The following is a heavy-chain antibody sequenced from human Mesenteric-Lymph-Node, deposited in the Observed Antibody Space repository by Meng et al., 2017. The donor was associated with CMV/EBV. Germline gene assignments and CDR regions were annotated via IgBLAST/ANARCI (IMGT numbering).Heavy chain of an antibody. CDR3: ARYCSSTSCSYEGSYFGMDV. Sequence: LSLTCAASGFTFSSYSMNWVRQAPGKGLEWVSSISSSSSYIYYADSVKGRFTISRDNSKNTLYLQMNSLRAEDTAVYYCARYCSSTSCSYEGSYFGMDVWGQGTTVTVSS. D-gene: IGHD2-2*01. J-gene: IGHJ6*02. CDR1: GFTFSSYS. CDR2: ISSSSSYI. V-gene: IGHV3-21*04.